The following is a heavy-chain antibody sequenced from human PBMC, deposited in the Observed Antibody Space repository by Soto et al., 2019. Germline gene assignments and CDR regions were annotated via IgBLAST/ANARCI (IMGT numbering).Heavy chain of an antibody. Sequence: ASVKVSCKASGGTFSSYAISWVRQAPGQGLEWMGGIIPIFGTANYAQKFQGRVTITADESTSTAYMELSSLRSEDTAVYYCARATYYYDSSGYGWFDPWGQGTLVTVSS. CDR1: GGTFSSYA. V-gene: IGHV1-69*13. D-gene: IGHD3-22*01. CDR2: IIPIFGTA. CDR3: ARATYYYDSSGYGWFDP. J-gene: IGHJ5*02.